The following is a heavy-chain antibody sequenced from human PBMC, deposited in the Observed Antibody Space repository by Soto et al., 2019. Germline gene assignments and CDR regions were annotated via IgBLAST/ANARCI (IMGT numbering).Heavy chain of an antibody. CDR3: ARVSVDYDFWSGYYDRNWFDP. D-gene: IGHD3-3*01. Sequence: QVPLVQSGAEVKKPGASVKVSCKASGYTFTSYGIIWVRQAPGQGLEWMGWISAYNGNTNYAQKLQGRVTMTTDTSTSTAYMVLRSLRSDDTAVYYCARVSVDYDFWSGYYDRNWFDPWGQGTLVTVSS. V-gene: IGHV1-18*01. CDR1: GYTFTSYG. CDR2: ISAYNGNT. J-gene: IGHJ5*02.